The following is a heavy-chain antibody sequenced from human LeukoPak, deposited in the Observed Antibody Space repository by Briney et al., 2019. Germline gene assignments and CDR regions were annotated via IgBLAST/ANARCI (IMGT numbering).Heavy chain of an antibody. CDR2: ISSSGSII. Sequence: GGSLRLSCAASGFSFSSHSMNWVRQAPGKGLEWISYISSSGSIIKYADSVKGRFTISRDNAKDSLSLQMNSLRAEDTAVYYCAKDPRGDQPLADYWGQGTLVTVSS. J-gene: IGHJ4*02. CDR3: AKDPRGDQPLADY. D-gene: IGHD2-2*01. CDR1: GFSFSSHS. V-gene: IGHV3-48*04.